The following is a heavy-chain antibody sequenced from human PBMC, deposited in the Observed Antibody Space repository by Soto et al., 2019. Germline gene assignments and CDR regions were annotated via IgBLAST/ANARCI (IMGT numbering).Heavy chain of an antibody. CDR2: ISSDGSTA. CDR3: ARVLSCSDGSCYSNFDY. J-gene: IGHJ4*02. CDR1: GFTFSSHW. Sequence: GGSLRLSCAASGFTFSSHWMHWVRQAPGKGLVWVSRISSDGSTATYADSVRGRFTISRDNAKNTLYLQMNSLRAEDTAMYYCARVLSCSDGSCYSNFDYWGQGTLVTVSS. V-gene: IGHV3-74*01. D-gene: IGHD2-15*01.